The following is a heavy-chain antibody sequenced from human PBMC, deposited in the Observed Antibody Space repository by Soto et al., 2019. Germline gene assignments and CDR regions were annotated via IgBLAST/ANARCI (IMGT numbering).Heavy chain of an antibody. V-gene: IGHV5-51*01. CDR2: IYPGDSDT. CDR3: ARVAQYDFWSGYRHNWFDP. CDR1: GYSFTSYW. D-gene: IGHD3-3*01. J-gene: IGHJ5*02. Sequence: GESLKISCKGSGYSFTSYWIGWVRQMPGKGLDWMGIIYPGDSDTRYSPSFQGQVTISADKSISTAYLQWSSLKASDTAMYYCARVAQYDFWSGYRHNWFDPWGQGTLVTVSS.